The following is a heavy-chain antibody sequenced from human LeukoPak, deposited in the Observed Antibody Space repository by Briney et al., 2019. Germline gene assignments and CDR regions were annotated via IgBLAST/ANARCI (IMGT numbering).Heavy chain of an antibody. D-gene: IGHD1-26*01. CDR1: GGTFSSYA. CDR2: IIPIFGTA. CDR3: SREPRGIVGNYYYYYMDV. Sequence: SVKVSCKASGGTFSSYAISWVRQAPGQGLEWMGRIIPIFGTANYAQKFQGRVTVTTDESTSTAYMELSSLRSEDTAVYYCSREPRGIVGNYYYYYMDVWGKGTTVTVSS. V-gene: IGHV1-69*05. J-gene: IGHJ6*03.